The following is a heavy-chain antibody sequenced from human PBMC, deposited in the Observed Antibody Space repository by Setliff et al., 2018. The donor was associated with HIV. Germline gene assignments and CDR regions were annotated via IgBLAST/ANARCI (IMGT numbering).Heavy chain of an antibody. Sequence: SVKVSCKASGGTFRSKGISWARQAPGQGLEWMGGIIPIFGTPDYAQKFQGRITITADESTSTAYMELSSLRSEDTAVYYCAREIGDYYDSSGYYPPTDYYYGMDVWGQGTTVTVSS. CDR2: IIPIFGTP. CDR3: AREIGDYYDSSGYYPPTDYYYGMDV. J-gene: IGHJ6*02. D-gene: IGHD3-22*01. CDR1: GGTFRSKG. V-gene: IGHV1-69*13.